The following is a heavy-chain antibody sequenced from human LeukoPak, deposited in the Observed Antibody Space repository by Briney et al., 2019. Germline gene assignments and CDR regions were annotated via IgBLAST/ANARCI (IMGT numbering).Heavy chain of an antibody. CDR2: IYHSGST. Sequence: PSETLSLTCAVCGGSISIGGYSWSWIRQPPGKGLEWIGYIYHSGSTYYNPSLKSRVTISVDRSKNQFSLKLSSVTAADTAVYYCARGSSYYYDSSGYYVDYWGQGTLVTVSS. D-gene: IGHD3-22*01. J-gene: IGHJ4*02. V-gene: IGHV4-30-2*01. CDR3: ARGSSYYYDSSGYYVDY. CDR1: GGSISIGGYS.